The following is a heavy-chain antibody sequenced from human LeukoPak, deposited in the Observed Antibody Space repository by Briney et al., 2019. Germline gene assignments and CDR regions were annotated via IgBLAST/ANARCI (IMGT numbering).Heavy chain of an antibody. J-gene: IGHJ4*02. D-gene: IGHD3-22*01. CDR3: ASTGNYYDSSGYYSTEDY. V-gene: IGHV4-31*03. Sequence: SQTLSLTCTVSGGSISSGGYYWSWTRQHPGKGLEWIGYIYYSGSTYYNPSLKSRVTISVDTSKNQFSLKLSSVTAADTAVYYCASTGNYYDSSGYYSTEDYWGQGTLVTVSS. CDR1: GGSISSGGYY. CDR2: IYYSGST.